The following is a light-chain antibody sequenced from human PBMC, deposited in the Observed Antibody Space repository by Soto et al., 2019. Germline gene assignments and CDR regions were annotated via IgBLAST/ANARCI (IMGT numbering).Light chain of an antibody. V-gene: IGKV1-33*01. CDR2: DAS. CDR3: QRYDNRLIP. Sequence: IQMTQSHSSLSGSVGERVTITRWSSQDISNYLNWYQQKPGKAPKLLIYDASNLETGVPSRFSGSGSGTDFTFTISILQPEDIATYYCQRYDNRLIPFCGVSKVDI. CDR1: QDISNY. J-gene: IGKJ4*01.